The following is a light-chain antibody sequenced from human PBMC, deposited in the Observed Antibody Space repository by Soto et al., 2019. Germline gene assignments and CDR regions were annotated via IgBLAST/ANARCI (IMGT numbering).Light chain of an antibody. Sequence: DVQMTQSPSSLSASVGDRVTITCRASQGIAPYLAWFQQKPGKVPRLLIYATSTLQSGVPSRFSGSGSGTDFTLTISSLQPEDVATYYCQKYNSAPLSVGGGTKVEIK. CDR2: ATS. CDR3: QKYNSAPLS. CDR1: QGIAPY. J-gene: IGKJ4*01. V-gene: IGKV1-27*01.